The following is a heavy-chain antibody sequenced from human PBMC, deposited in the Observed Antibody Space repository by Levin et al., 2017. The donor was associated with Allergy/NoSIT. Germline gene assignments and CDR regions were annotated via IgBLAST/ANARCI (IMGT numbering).Heavy chain of an antibody. CDR2: ISAYNGNT. CDR3: ARVPGVVVPAGGFDY. V-gene: IGHV1-18*01. D-gene: IGHD2-2*01. J-gene: IGHJ4*02. CDR1: GYTFTSYG. Sequence: GESLKISCKASGYTFTSYGISWVRQAPGQGLEWMGWISAYNGNTNYAQKLQGRVTMTTDTSTSTAYMELRSLRSDDTAVYYCARVPGVVVPAGGFDYWGQGTLVTVSS.